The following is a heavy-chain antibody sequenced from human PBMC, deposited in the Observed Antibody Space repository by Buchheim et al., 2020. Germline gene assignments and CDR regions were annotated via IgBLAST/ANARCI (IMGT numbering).Heavy chain of an antibody. CDR1: GFTFSSYG. J-gene: IGHJ6*02. CDR2: ISYDGSDK. V-gene: IGHV3-30*18. Sequence: QVQLVESGGGVVQPGRSLRLSCAASGFTFSSYGMHWVRQAPGKGLEWVAVISYDGSDKYYADAVKGRFTISRDNSQNTLYLQMNSLRAEDTAVYYCAKMYGNNYADDGMDVWGQGT. CDR3: AKMYGNNYADDGMDV. D-gene: IGHD4-11*01.